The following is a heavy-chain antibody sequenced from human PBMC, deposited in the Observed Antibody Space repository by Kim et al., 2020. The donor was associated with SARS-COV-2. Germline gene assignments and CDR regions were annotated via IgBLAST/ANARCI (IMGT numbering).Heavy chain of an antibody. Sequence: GGSLRLSCAASGFTFSDYYMSWIRQAPGKGLEWVSYISSSSSYTNYADSVKGRFTISRDNAKNSLYLQMNSLRAEDTAVYYCARAIGSNSGYDFWGHLYHYGMDVWGQGTTVTVSS. V-gene: IGHV3-11*06. CDR3: ARAIGSNSGYDFWGHLYHYGMDV. D-gene: IGHD5-12*01. CDR2: ISSSSSYT. J-gene: IGHJ6*02. CDR1: GFTFSDYY.